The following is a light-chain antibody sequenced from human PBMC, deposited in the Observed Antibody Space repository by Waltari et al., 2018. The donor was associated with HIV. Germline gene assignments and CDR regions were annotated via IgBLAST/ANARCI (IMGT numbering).Light chain of an antibody. J-gene: IGKJ1*01. CDR2: DAS. Sequence: EILMTQSPAALSVSPGERATLSCRASQSVTSKLAWYQQKPGQAPRLLIYDASTRATGLSARFSGSGSGTEFTLTISSLQSEDFVVYYCQQYSNWPRTFGQGTKVEIK. CDR1: QSVTSK. V-gene: IGKV3-15*01. CDR3: QQYSNWPRT.